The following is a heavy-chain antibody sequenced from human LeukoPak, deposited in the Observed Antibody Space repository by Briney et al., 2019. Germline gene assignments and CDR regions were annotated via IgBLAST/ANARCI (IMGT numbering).Heavy chain of an antibody. J-gene: IGHJ6*02. CDR1: GFTFSDYY. D-gene: IGHD3-9*01. V-gene: IGHV3-11*01. CDR3: ARAADRYFDWLLYDPYYYGMDV. CDR2: ISSCGRSI. Sequence: GGSLRLSCAGSGFTFSDYYMSWIRQAPGKGLEGVSYISSCGRSIYYADSVKSRFTISRDNAKNSLYLQMNSLRAEDTAVYYCARAADRYFDWLLYDPYYYGMDVWGQGTTVTVSS.